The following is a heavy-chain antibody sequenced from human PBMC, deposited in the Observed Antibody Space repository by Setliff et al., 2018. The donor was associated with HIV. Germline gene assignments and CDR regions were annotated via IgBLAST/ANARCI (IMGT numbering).Heavy chain of an antibody. D-gene: IGHD6-19*01. CDR3: ARNAALLDAVRQVGIAVPGGDR. Sequence: ASETLSLTCTVSDGSFSSDYWTWIRQTPGKGLEWIGYIYYSGSTKYHPSLTSQVTISVDTSKHQFSLTLNSVTAADTAVYYCARNAALLDAVRQVGIAVPGGDRWGQGTLVTVSS. CDR2: IYYSGST. CDR1: DGSFSSDY. V-gene: IGHV4-59*12. J-gene: IGHJ5*02.